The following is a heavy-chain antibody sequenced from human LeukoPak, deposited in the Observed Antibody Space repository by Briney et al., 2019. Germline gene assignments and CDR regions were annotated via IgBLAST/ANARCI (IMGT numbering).Heavy chain of an antibody. Sequence: GASVKLSCKASGATFSSYTISWERHAPGQGLEWMGRIIPILGIANYAQKFHGRVTITTDKATTTAYMELRSLRSEDTAVYYCAIPPDAWGKGTPVTVSS. CDR1: GATFSSYT. D-gene: IGHD2-2*02. J-gene: IGHJ6*04. CDR3: AIPPDA. CDR2: IIPILGIA. V-gene: IGHV1-69*02.